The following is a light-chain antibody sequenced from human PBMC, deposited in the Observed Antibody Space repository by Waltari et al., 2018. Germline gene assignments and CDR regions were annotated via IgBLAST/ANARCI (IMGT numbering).Light chain of an antibody. CDR3: SSYAGPHSVV. CDR2: EVN. V-gene: IGLV2-23*02. J-gene: IGLJ2*01. CDR1: RSDVATYNL. Sequence: QSALTQPASVSGSPGQSITVSCTGSRSDVATYNLVSWYQHPPGKAPKLLIYEVNQRPSGVSTRFAASKSDNTASLTVSGLQAEDEADYYCSSYAGPHSVVFGGGTKVTVL.